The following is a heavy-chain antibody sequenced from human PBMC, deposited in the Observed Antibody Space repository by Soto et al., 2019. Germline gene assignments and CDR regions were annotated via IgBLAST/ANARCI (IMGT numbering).Heavy chain of an antibody. D-gene: IGHD6-6*01. J-gene: IGHJ5*02. CDR1: GGSISSYY. V-gene: IGHV4-59*01. CDR3: AKDPSIAAPLVDPSVP. CDR2: IYYSGST. Sequence: PSETLSLTCTVSGGSISSYYWSWIRQPPGKGLEWIGYIYYSGSTNYNPSLKSRVTISVDTSKNQFSLKLSSVTAADTAVYYCAKDPSIAAPLVDPSVPWGQGTLVTVSS.